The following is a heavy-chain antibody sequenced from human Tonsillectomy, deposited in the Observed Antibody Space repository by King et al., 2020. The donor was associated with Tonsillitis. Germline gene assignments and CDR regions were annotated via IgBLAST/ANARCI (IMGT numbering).Heavy chain of an antibody. CDR2: IYHSGST. CDR1: GGSFSGYY. D-gene: IGHD3-22*01. CDR3: ARGPRITIIVVVRQHAFDI. V-gene: IGHV4-34*01. J-gene: IGHJ3*02. Sequence: VQLLQWGAGLLKPSETLSLTCAVSGGSFSGYYWSWIRQTPGKGLEWIGEIYHSGSTNYNPSPKSRVTISVNTTKNQFSLKLSSVIAADKAVFYCARGPRITIIVVVRQHAFDIWGQGTMVTVSS.